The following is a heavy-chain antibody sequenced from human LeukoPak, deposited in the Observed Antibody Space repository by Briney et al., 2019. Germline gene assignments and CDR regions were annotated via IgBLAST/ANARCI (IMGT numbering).Heavy chain of an antibody. CDR1: GFTFSSYG. V-gene: IGHV3-33*01. J-gene: IGHJ3*02. CDR3: ARETHDGFDI. CDR2: IWYDGSDK. Sequence: PGGSLRLSCAASGFTFSSYGMHWVRQAPGKGLEWVAVIWYDGSDKYYADSVKGRFTISRDNSKNTLYLLTNSVRAEDTAVYYCARETHDGFDIWGQGTMVTVSS.